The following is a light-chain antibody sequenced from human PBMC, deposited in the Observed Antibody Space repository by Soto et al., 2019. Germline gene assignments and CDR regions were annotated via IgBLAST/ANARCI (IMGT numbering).Light chain of an antibody. CDR3: QHYDGSPPT. Sequence: ETVLTQSPGTVSLYPGERATLSCTTSQSVRSNYLAWYQQKPGQAPRLVVYGVFNRATGIPDRFSGSGSGKDFTLTISGLEPEDSAVYYCQHYDGSPPTFGQGNKLEI. CDR1: QSVRSNY. J-gene: IGKJ2*01. V-gene: IGKV3-20*01. CDR2: GVF.